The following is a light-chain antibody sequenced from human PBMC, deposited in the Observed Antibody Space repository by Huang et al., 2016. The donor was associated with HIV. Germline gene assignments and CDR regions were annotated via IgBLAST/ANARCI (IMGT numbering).Light chain of an antibody. V-gene: IGKV4-1*01. CDR1: QSGLSTSNKKNY. CDR2: WAT. CDR3: QQYYTTPE. Sequence: DIVLPQSPDTLAVSLGERATINCKSSQSGLSTSNKKNYLAWYQQKQGQPPKALIYWATTRETGVPDRFSGGGCGTDFTLTISSLQAEDVALYFCQQYYTTPEFGQGTRVEI. J-gene: IGKJ1*01.